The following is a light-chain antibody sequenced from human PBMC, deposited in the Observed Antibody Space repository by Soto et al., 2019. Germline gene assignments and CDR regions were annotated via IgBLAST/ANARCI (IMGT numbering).Light chain of an antibody. CDR2: DAS. CDR1: QSVSSY. Sequence: EIVLTQSPATLSLSPGERATLSCRASQSVSSYLAWYQQKPGQAPRLLIYDASNRATGIPARFSGSGSGTDVPLTISSLEPEDFAVYYCQQRSNWGHTFGGGTKVEIK. J-gene: IGKJ4*01. CDR3: QQRSNWGHT. V-gene: IGKV3-11*01.